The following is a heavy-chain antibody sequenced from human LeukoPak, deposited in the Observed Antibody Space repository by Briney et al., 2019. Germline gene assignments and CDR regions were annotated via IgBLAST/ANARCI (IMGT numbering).Heavy chain of an antibody. V-gene: IGHV4-39*07. CDR2: IYYSGST. Sequence: SETLSLTCTVSGGSISSSSYYWGWIRQPPGKGLEWIGSIYYSGSTYYNPSLKSRVTISVDTSKNQFSLKLSSVTAADTAVYYCARARGSGWYFAPHDYWGQGTLVTVSS. CDR3: ARARGSGWYFAPHDY. CDR1: GGSISSSSYY. J-gene: IGHJ4*02. D-gene: IGHD6-19*01.